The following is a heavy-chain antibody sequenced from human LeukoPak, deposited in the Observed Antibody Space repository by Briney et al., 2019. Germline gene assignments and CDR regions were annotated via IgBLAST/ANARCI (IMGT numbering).Heavy chain of an antibody. V-gene: IGHV1-69*05. Sequence: SVKVSCKASGGTFSSYAINWVRQAPGQGLEWMGGIIPIFGTANYAQKFQGRVTITTDESTSTAYMELSSLRSEDTAVYYCARAPVIIPYYYYYMDVWGKGTTVTVSS. D-gene: IGHD3-10*01. CDR3: ARAPVIIPYYYYYMDV. CDR1: GGTFSSYA. CDR2: IIPIFGTA. J-gene: IGHJ6*03.